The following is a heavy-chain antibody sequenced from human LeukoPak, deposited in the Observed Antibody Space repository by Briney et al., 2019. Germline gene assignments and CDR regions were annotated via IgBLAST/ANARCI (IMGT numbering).Heavy chain of an antibody. D-gene: IGHD2-2*01. Sequence: AATLSLTSTVSGGSSSSYDWSWIRQPPGKGLEWIGYIYTSGSTNYNPSLKSRVTISVDTSKNQFSLKLSSVTAADTAVYYCARHKRSGIVVVPAAIFDYWGQGTLVTVSS. V-gene: IGHV4-4*09. J-gene: IGHJ4*02. CDR1: GGSSSSYD. CDR3: ARHKRSGIVVVPAAIFDY. CDR2: IYTSGST.